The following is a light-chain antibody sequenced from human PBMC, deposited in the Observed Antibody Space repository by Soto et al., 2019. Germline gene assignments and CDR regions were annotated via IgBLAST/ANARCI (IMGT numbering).Light chain of an antibody. CDR2: EVS. CDR1: SSDVGSHNL. Sequence: QSALTQPASVSGSPGQSITISCTGTSSDVGSHNLVSWYQQHPGQAPKLMIYEVSKRPLGVSTSFSVSKSGNTASLTISGLQAEDEADYYCCSYGGSRAVFGGGTQLTVL. V-gene: IGLV2-23*02. J-gene: IGLJ7*01. CDR3: CSYGGSRAV.